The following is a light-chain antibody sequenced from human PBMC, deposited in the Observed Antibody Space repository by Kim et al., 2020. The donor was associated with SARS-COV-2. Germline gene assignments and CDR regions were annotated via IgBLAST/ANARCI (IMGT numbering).Light chain of an antibody. V-gene: IGKV3-20*01. CDR1: QSVRNNC. Sequence: EIVLTQSPGTLSLSPGERATLSCRASQSVRNNCLAWYQQKPGQSPRLLIYAASTRATGIPDRFSGSGSGTDFTLTISRLEPEDFAVYFCQQCVTSRTFGRGTKVDIK. J-gene: IGKJ1*01. CDR3: QQCVTSRT. CDR2: AAS.